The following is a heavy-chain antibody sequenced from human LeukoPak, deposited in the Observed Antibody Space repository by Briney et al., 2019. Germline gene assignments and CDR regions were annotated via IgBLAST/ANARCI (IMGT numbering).Heavy chain of an antibody. CDR2: ISYDGSNK. J-gene: IGHJ6*03. D-gene: IGHD2-2*01. CDR1: GFTFSSYA. Sequence: GRSLRLSCAASGFTFSSYAMHWVRQAPGKGLEWVAVISYDGSNKYYADSVKGRFTISRDNSKNTLYLQMNSLRAEDTAVYYCARARRIVVPAARDRYYYYMDVWGKGTTVTVSS. V-gene: IGHV3-30*04. CDR3: ARARRIVVPAARDRYYYYMDV.